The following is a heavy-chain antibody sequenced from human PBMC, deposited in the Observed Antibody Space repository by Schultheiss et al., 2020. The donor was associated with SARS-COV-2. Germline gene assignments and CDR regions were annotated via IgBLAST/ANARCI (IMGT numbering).Heavy chain of an antibody. Sequence: ASVKVSCKASGYTFTGYYMHWVRQAPGQGLEWMGWISAYNGNTGYAQKFQGRVTMTTDTSTSTAYMELRSLRSDDTAVYYCARDSTWRYCSGGSCRPIQYAFDIWGQGTMVTVSS. V-gene: IGHV1-18*04. CDR2: ISAYNGNT. CDR1: GYTFTGYY. CDR3: ARDSTWRYCSGGSCRPIQYAFDI. J-gene: IGHJ3*02. D-gene: IGHD2-15*01.